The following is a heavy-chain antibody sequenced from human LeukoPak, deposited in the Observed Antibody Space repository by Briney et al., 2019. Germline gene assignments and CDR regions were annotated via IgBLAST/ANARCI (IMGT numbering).Heavy chain of an antibody. CDR2: IHGDGDNI. J-gene: IGHJ5*02. CDR1: GFPFSSYA. D-gene: IGHD1-26*01. CDR3: ARAQVGAPTDL. V-gene: IGHV3-74*01. Sequence: GGSLRLSCAASGFPFSSYAMYWVRQAPGKGLVWVARIHGDGDNISYADSVRGRFTISRDNAKDTLYLHMNSLRPEDTAVYYCARAQVGAPTDLWGQGTLVAVSS.